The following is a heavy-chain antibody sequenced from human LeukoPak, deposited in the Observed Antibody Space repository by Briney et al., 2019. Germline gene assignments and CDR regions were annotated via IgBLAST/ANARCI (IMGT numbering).Heavy chain of an antibody. Sequence: GGTLRLSCAASGFTFSKHGMNWVRQAPGKGLECVSGISPSGDITYYADSVKGRFTISRDNSKNTLYLEVISLTAEDTAVYYCAKDDAWLRFGEWSQGTLVTVSS. V-gene: IGHV3-23*01. CDR3: AKDDAWLRFGE. CDR1: GFTFSKHG. D-gene: IGHD3-10*01. CDR2: ISPSGDIT. J-gene: IGHJ4*02.